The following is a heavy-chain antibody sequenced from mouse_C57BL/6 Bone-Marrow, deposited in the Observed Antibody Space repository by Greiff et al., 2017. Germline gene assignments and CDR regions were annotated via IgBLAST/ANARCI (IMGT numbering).Heavy chain of an antibody. CDR1: GFTFSDYG. Sequence: EVQLQESGGGLVKPGGSLKLSCAASGFTFSDYGMHWVRQAPEKGLEWVAYISSGSSTIYYADTVKGRFTISRDNAKNTLFLQMTSLRSEDTAMYYCARPPDGYYVYWYFDVWGTGTTVTVSS. D-gene: IGHD2-3*01. J-gene: IGHJ1*03. CDR3: ARPPDGYYVYWYFDV. CDR2: ISSGSSTI. V-gene: IGHV5-17*01.